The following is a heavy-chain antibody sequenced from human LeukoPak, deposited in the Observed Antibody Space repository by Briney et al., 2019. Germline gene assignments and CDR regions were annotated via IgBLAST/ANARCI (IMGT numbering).Heavy chain of an antibody. CDR1: GFTFSSYA. Sequence: GGSLRLSCAASGFTFSSYAMHWVRQAPGKGLEWVAVISYDGSNKYYADSVKGRFTISRDNSKNTLYLQMNSLRAEDTAMYYCARSYDSSGYHPFSFDYWGQGTLVTVSS. J-gene: IGHJ4*02. D-gene: IGHD3-22*01. V-gene: IGHV3-30-3*01. CDR2: ISYDGSNK. CDR3: ARSYDSSGYHPFSFDY.